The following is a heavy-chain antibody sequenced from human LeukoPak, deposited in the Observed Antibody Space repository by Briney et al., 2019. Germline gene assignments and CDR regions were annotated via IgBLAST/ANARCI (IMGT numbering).Heavy chain of an antibody. CDR3: AREQLWTYYFDY. CDR1: GGSFSGYY. V-gene: IGHV4-34*01. CDR2: INHSGST. D-gene: IGHD5-18*01. J-gene: IGHJ4*02. Sequence: SETLSPTCAVYGGSFSGYYWSWIRQPPGKGLEWIGEINHSGSTNYNPSLKSRVTISVDTSKNQFSLKLSSVTAADTAVYYCAREQLWTYYFDYWGQGTLVTVSS.